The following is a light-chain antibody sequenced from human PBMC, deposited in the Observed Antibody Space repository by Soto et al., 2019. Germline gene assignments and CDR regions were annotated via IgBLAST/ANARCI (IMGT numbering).Light chain of an antibody. CDR1: QSVSSY. CDR2: DAS. J-gene: IGKJ5*01. CDR3: QQRSNWPPIT. Sequence: EVVLTKSPATLSVSTGERATTSCRASQSVSSYLAWYQQKPGQAPRLLIYDASNRATGIPARFSGSGSGTDFTLTISSLEPEDFAVYYCQQRSNWPPITFGQGTLLEI. V-gene: IGKV3-11*01.